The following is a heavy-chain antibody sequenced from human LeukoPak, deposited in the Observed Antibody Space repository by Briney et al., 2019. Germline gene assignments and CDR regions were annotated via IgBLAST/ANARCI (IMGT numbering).Heavy chain of an antibody. CDR2: ISGSGGST. CDR3: AKTKTGYSSGWYRSDYYYYGMDV. V-gene: IGHV3-23*01. CDR1: GFAFSSYA. J-gene: IGHJ6*02. Sequence: GGSLRLSCAASGFAFSSYAMNWVRQAPGKGLEWVSAISGSGGSTYYADSVKGRFTISRDNSKNTLYLQMNSLRAEDTAVYYCAKTKTGYSSGWYRSDYYYYGMDVWGQGTTVTVSS. D-gene: IGHD6-19*01.